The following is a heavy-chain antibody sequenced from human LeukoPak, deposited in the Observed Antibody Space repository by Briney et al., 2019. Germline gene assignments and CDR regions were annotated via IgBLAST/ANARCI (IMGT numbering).Heavy chain of an antibody. Sequence: ASVKVSCKASGYTFTSYDINWLRQATRQGLEWMGWMNPNSGNTGYAQKFQGRVTMTRNTSISTAYMELSSLRSEDTAVYYCARGRNIVATIIGYWGQGTLVTVSS. D-gene: IGHD5-12*01. J-gene: IGHJ4*02. V-gene: IGHV1-8*01. CDR1: GYTFTSYD. CDR3: ARGRNIVATIIGY. CDR2: MNPNSGNT.